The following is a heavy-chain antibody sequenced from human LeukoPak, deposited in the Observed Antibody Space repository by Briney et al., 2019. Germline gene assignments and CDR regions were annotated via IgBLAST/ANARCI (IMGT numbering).Heavy chain of an antibody. J-gene: IGHJ5*02. CDR2: IYSGGST. CDR3: ARDLYWAFDP. CDR1: GFTFDDYG. V-gene: IGHV3-66*01. Sequence: PGGSLRLSCEASGFTFDDYGMSWVRQAAGKGLEWVSVIYSGGSTYYADSVKGRFTISRDNSKNTLYLQMNSLRAEDTAVYYCARDLYWAFDPWGQGTLVTVSS. D-gene: IGHD2-15*01.